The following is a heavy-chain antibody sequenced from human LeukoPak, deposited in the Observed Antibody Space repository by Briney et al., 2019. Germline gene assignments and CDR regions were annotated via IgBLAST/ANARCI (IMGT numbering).Heavy chain of an antibody. V-gene: IGHV3-53*01. J-gene: IGHJ4*02. CDR2: LYSGGST. Sequence: GGSLRLSCAASGFTVSSNYLSWIRQAPGKGLEWVSVLYSGGSTYYADSVRGRFSISRDNSKNTLYLQMNSLRAEDTAVYYCAKDGRGRYPPNDLDYWGQGTLVTVSS. CDR1: GFTVSSNY. D-gene: IGHD1-1*01. CDR3: AKDGRGRYPPNDLDY.